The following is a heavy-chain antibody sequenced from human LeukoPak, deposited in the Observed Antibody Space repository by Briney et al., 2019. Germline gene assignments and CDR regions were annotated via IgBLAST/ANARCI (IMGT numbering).Heavy chain of an antibody. CDR2: IYYSGST. CDR3: ARSVATPFDY. V-gene: IGHV4-39*01. CDR1: GGSISSSSYY. Sequence: SETLSLTCTVSGGSISSSSYYWAWIRQPPGKGLEWIGSIYYSGSTYYNPSLKSRVTISVDTSKNQFSLKLSSVTAADTAVYYCARSVATPFDYWGQGTLVTVSS. J-gene: IGHJ4*02. D-gene: IGHD2-15*01.